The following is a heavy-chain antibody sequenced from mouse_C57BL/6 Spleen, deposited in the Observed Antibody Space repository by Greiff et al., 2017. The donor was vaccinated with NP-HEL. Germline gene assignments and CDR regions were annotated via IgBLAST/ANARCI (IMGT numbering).Heavy chain of an antibody. CDR2: IRNKANNHAT. D-gene: IGHD2-3*01. CDR3: TRKGDDGGYCYFDV. V-gene: IGHV6-6*01. Sequence: EVKLEESGGGLVQPGGSMKLSCAASGFTFSDAWMDWVRQSPEKGLEWVAVIRNKANNHATYYAESVKGRFTITRDDTKSSVYLQMHSLRAEDTGIYYCTRKGDDGGYCYFDVWGTGTTVTVSS. J-gene: IGHJ1*03. CDR1: GFTFSDAW.